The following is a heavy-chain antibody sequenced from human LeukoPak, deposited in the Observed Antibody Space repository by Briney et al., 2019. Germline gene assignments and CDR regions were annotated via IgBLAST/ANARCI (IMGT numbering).Heavy chain of an antibody. CDR3: ASVYDSSGPLIDY. CDR1: GGSISSGGYS. D-gene: IGHD3-22*01. CDR2: IYHSGST. Sequence: PSQTLSLTCAVSGGSISSGGYSWSWIRRPPGKGLEWIGYIYHSGSTYYNPSLKSRVTISVDRSKNQFSLKLSSVTAADTAVYYCASVYDSSGPLIDYWGQGTLVTVSS. V-gene: IGHV4-30-2*01. J-gene: IGHJ4*02.